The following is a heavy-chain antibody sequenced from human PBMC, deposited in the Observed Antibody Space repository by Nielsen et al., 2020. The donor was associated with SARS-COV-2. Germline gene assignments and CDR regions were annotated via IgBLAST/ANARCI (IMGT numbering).Heavy chain of an antibody. CDR3: ARRGEMMTTFAFDI. V-gene: IGHV3-30*03. CDR1: GFTFSSYG. J-gene: IGHJ3*02. D-gene: IGHD4-11*01. Sequence: GESLKISCAASGFTFSSYGMHWVRQAPGKGLEWVAVISYDGSNKYYADSVKGRFTISRDTSKNTLYLQMNSLRAEDTAVYYCARRGEMMTTFAFDIWGQGTMVTVSS. CDR2: ISYDGSNK.